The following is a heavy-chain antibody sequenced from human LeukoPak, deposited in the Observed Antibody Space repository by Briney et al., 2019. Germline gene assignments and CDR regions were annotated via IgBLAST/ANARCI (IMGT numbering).Heavy chain of an antibody. Sequence: ASVKVPCKASGGTFSRYAISWVRQAPGQGLEWMGGIIPIFGTANYAQKFQGKVTIIADESTSTAYMELRSLRSEDTAVYYCARVHNGDYELWGQGTLVTVSS. D-gene: IGHD4-17*01. J-gene: IGHJ4*02. CDR1: GGTFSRYA. CDR2: IIPIFGTA. CDR3: ARVHNGDYEL. V-gene: IGHV1-69*13.